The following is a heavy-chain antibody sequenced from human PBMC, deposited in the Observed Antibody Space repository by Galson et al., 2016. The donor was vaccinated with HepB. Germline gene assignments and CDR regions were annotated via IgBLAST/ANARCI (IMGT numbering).Heavy chain of an antibody. D-gene: IGHD2-21*02. Sequence: SLRLSCAASGLTFRGSAMHWVRQPSGKGLEWVGRIRTKANSYATAYSASVKGRFTISRDDSRNTASLQMNGLKTEDTAVYYCAACGFDCYRFDYWGQGILVTVSS. CDR3: AACGFDCYRFDY. J-gene: IGHJ4*02. CDR2: IRTKANSYAT. V-gene: IGHV3-73*01. CDR1: GLTFRGSA.